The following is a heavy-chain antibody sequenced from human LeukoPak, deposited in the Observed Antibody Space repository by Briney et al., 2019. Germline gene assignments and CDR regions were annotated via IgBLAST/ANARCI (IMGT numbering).Heavy chain of an antibody. V-gene: IGHV4-4*07. CDR3: ARDFYYDSSGYYYNWFDP. J-gene: IGHJ5*02. Sequence: SETLSLTCTVSGGSISSYYWSWIRQPAGKGLEWIGRIYTSGSTNYNPSLKSRVTMSVDTSKNQFSLKLGSVTAADTAVYYCARDFYYDSSGYYYNWFDPWGQGTLVTVSS. CDR1: GGSISSYY. D-gene: IGHD3-22*01. CDR2: IYTSGST.